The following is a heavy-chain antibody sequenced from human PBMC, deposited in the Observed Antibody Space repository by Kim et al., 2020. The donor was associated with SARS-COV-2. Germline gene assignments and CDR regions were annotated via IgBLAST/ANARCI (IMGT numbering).Heavy chain of an antibody. J-gene: IGHJ4*02. CDR3: ARRWFGEFAPFDY. V-gene: IGHV5-51*01. Sequence: YSPSFQCQVTISADRSSRTAYLQWSSLKPSDTAMYYCARRWFGEFAPFDYWGQGTLVTVSS. D-gene: IGHD3-10*01.